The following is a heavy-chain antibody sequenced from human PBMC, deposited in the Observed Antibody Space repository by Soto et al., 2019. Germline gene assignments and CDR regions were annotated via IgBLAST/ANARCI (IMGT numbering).Heavy chain of an antibody. CDR2: TYYRSKWYN. D-gene: IGHD3-10*01. CDR3: ERSGERGVNKRPFDY. V-gene: IGHV6-1*01. CDR1: VDSVSSNSAA. Sequence: TLSLTCAISVDSVSSNSAALNWIRQSPSRGLEWLGRTYYRSKWYNDYAVSVKSRITINPDTSKNQFSLQLNSVTPEDTAVYYCERSGERGVNKRPFDYWGQESLVTVGS. J-gene: IGHJ4*02.